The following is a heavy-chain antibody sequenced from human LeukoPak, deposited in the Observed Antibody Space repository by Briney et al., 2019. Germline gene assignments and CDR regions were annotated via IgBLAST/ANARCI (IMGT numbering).Heavy chain of an antibody. Sequence: SETVSLTCAVYGASFRAYYWSWIRQAPGKGREWIGEINDSGHGRYNASLKSRVTISVDTSKNQLSLKLKSVTAADTADYSCESSRETNLDAFTSYWYFDVWCWGSLVTVSA. V-gene: IGHV4-34*01. J-gene: IGHJ2*01. D-gene: IGHD3-16*01. CDR2: INDSGHG. CDR3: ESSRETNLDAFTSYWYFDV. CDR1: GASFRAYY.